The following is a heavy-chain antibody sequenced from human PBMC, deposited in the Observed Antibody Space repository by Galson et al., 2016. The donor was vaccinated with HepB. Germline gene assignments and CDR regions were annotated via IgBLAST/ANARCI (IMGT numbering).Heavy chain of an antibody. CDR2: IDWDDDK. D-gene: IGHD1-26*01. Sequence: LRLSCAASGFTFSTSWMSWVRQAPGKALEWLARIDWDDDKVYSTSLETRLSISKDTSKNRVVLTMTNMDPVDTATYYCVHIVHSGSYYYFGYWGQGTLVTVSS. CDR1: GFTFSTSWM. CDR3: VHIVHSGSYYYFGY. V-gene: IGHV2-70*04. J-gene: IGHJ4*02.